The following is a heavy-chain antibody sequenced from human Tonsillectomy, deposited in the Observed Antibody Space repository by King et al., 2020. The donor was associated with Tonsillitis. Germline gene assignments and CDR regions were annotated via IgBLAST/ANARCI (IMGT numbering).Heavy chain of an antibody. D-gene: IGHD3-22*01. J-gene: IGHJ4*02. Sequence: VQLVESGGGLVQPGRSLSLSCTASGFTFGDYAMSWVRQAPGKGLEWVGFIRSKAYGGTTEYAASVKGRFTISRDDSKSIAYLQMNSLKTEDTAVYYCTRGYYDSSGYYGSLDYWGQGTLVTVSS. CDR1: GFTFGDYA. CDR3: TRGYYDSSGYYGSLDY. V-gene: IGHV3-49*04. CDR2: IRSKAYGGTT.